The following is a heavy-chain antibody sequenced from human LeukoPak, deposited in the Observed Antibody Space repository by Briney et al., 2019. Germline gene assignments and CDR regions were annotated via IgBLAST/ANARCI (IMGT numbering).Heavy chain of an antibody. CDR2: IYPGASDT. CDR1: GYSFTSYY. D-gene: IGHD6-13*01. Sequence: ESLKISCKGSGYSFTSYYIGWVRQMPGKGLEWMGIIYPGASDTRYSPSFQGQVTLSVDKSITTAYLQWSSLKASDTAMYYCARLSSSWSFDYWGQGTLVTVSS. V-gene: IGHV5-51*01. J-gene: IGHJ4*02. CDR3: ARLSSSWSFDY.